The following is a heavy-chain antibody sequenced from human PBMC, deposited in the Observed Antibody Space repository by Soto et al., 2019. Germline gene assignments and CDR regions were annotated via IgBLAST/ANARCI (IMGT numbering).Heavy chain of an antibody. CDR1: GGTFSSYA. D-gene: IGHD3-10*01. J-gene: IGHJ4*02. CDR2: IIPIFGTA. V-gene: IGHV1-69*13. CDR3: ARDLGEMATVKHRGFDY. Sequence: SVKVSCKASGGTFSSYASSWVRQAPGQGLEWMGGIIPIFGTANYAQKFQGRVTITADESTSTAYMELSSLRSEDTAVYYCARDLGEMATVKHRGFDYCGQGTLVTVSS.